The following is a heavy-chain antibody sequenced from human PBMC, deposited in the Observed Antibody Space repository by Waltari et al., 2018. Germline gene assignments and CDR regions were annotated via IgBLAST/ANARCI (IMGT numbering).Heavy chain of an antibody. CDR1: DASISTRRHY. CDR2: IYYSGST. J-gene: IGHJ5*02. Sequence: HLHLQESGPGLVKPSETLSLTCTVSDASISTRRHYWGWVRQPPGKGLEWIGHIYYSGSTYYNPSLKSRLVISVDTSKNHFSLRLSSVTAADTAVYYCARRAGSSASRWFDPWGQGILVTVSS. D-gene: IGHD6-6*01. V-gene: IGHV4-39*02. CDR3: ARRAGSSASRWFDP.